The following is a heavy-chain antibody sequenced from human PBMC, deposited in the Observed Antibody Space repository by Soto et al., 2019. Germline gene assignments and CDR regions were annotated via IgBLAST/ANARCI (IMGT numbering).Heavy chain of an antibody. V-gene: IGHV3-23*01. CDR2: ISGSGGST. Sequence: EVQLLESGGGLVQPGGSLRLSCAASGFTFSTYAMSWVRQAPGKGLEWVSTISGSGGSTYYADSVKGRFTISRANSKNTLYLQMNSLRAEDTAVYYCAKDFRDCGGDCYSEYFQHWGQGTLVTVSS. D-gene: IGHD2-21*02. CDR1: GFTFSTYA. J-gene: IGHJ1*01. CDR3: AKDFRDCGGDCYSEYFQH.